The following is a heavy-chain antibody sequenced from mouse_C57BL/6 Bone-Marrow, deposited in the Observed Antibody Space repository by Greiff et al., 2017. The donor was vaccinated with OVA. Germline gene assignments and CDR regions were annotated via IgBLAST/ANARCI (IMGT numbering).Heavy chain of an antibody. Sequence: QVQLQQSGPELVKPGASVKISCKASGYAFSSSWMNWVKQRPGKGLEWIGRIYPGDGDTNYNGKFKGKATLTADKSSSTAYMQLSRLTSEDSAVYFCAKKGELKLPIYYAMDYWGQGTSVTVSS. CDR3: AKKGELKLPIYYAMDY. V-gene: IGHV1-82*01. D-gene: IGHD3-2*02. J-gene: IGHJ4*01. CDR1: GYAFSSSW. CDR2: IYPGDGDT.